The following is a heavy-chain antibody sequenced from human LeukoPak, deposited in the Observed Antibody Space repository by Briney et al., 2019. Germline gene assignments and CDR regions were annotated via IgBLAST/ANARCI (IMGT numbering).Heavy chain of an antibody. J-gene: IGHJ4*02. CDR1: GFTFSSYG. CDR3: AKDLRGYSYGYLDY. CDR2: ISYDGSNK. Sequence: GGSLKLSCAASGFTFSSYGMHGVGQAPGKGPEGVAVISYDGSNKYYADSVKGRFTISRDNSKNTLYLQMNSLRAEDTAVYYCAKDLRGYSYGYLDYWGQGTLVTVSS. V-gene: IGHV3-30*18. D-gene: IGHD5-18*01.